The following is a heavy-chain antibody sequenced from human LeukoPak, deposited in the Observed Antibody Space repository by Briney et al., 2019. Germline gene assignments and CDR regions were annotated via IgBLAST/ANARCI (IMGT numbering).Heavy chain of an antibody. CDR1: RYTFPSYD. V-gene: IGHV1-8*01. Sequence: AAVKVSCKASRYTFPSYDLNWVRQATGQGGKWMGWMNPNRGNTGYAQKFQGRVTMTRNTSISTAYMELSSLRSEDTAVYYCARGLRGCSGGSCYPNWFDPWGQGTLVTVSS. CDR2: MNPNRGNT. CDR3: ARGLRGCSGGSCYPNWFDP. D-gene: IGHD2-15*01. J-gene: IGHJ5*02.